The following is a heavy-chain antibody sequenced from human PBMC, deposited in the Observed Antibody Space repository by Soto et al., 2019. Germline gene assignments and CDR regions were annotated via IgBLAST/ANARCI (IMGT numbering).Heavy chain of an antibody. Sequence: EVQLLESGGGLVQPGGSLRLSCAASGFTFRNSAMSWVRQAPGKGLEWVSDISASGVNLYYADSVKGRFTISRDNSKNTLYLQMNSLRAEDTAVYYCAKDRGDYFGVMQDVWGQGTTVTVSS. CDR2: ISASGVNL. J-gene: IGHJ6*02. CDR1: GFTFRNSA. CDR3: AKDRGDYFGVMQDV. V-gene: IGHV3-23*01. D-gene: IGHD3-10*01.